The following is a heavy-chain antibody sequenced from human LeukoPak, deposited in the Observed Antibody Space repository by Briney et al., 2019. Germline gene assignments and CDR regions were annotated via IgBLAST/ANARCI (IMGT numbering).Heavy chain of an antibody. D-gene: IGHD2-2*01. J-gene: IGHJ6*03. V-gene: IGHV4-4*07. CDR3: ARGKKIKDIVVVPAVTYYYVDV. CDR1: GGSISSYY. CDR2: IYTSGST. Sequence: SETLSLTCTVSGGSISSYYWSWIRQPAGKGLEWIGRIYTSGSTNYNPSLKSRVTMSVDTSKNQFSLKLSSVTAADTAVYYCARGKKIKDIVVVPAVTYYYVDVWGKGTTVTVSS.